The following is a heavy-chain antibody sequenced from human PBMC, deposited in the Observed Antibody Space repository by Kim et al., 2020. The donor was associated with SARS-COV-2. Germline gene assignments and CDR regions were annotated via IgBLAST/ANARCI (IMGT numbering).Heavy chain of an antibody. D-gene: IGHD2-15*01. Sequence: GGSLRLSCAASGFTFSSYGMHWVRQAPGKGLEWVAVISYDGSNKYYADSVKGRFTISRDNSKNTLYLQMNSLRAEDTAVYYCAKADVGVVAATVSAFDIWGQGTMVTVSS. J-gene: IGHJ3*02. CDR3: AKADVGVVAATVSAFDI. V-gene: IGHV3-30*18. CDR1: GFTFSSYG. CDR2: ISYDGSNK.